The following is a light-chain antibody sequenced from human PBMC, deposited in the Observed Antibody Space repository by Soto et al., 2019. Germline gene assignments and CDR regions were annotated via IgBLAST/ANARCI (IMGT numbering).Light chain of an antibody. CDR2: EGS. Sequence: QSALTQPASVSGFPGQSITISCTGTSSDVGSYNLVSWYQQHPGKAPKLMIYEGSKRPSGVSNRFSGSKSGNTASLTISGLQAEDEADYYCCSYAGSVVFGGRTKLTVL. V-gene: IGLV2-23*01. CDR1: SSDVGSYNL. J-gene: IGLJ2*01. CDR3: CSYAGSVV.